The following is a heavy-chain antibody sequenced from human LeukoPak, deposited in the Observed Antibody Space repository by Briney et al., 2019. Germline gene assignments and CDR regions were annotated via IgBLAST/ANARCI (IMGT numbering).Heavy chain of an antibody. Sequence: GASVKVSCKASGYTXTSYGISWVRQAPGQGLEWMGWISAYNGNTNYAQKLQGRITMTTDASTSTAYMELTILRSDDTGVYYCARDRGAVAGNNWFDPWGQGTLVTVSS. CDR3: ARDRGAVAGNNWFDP. V-gene: IGHV1-18*01. CDR1: GYTXTSYG. CDR2: ISAYNGNT. J-gene: IGHJ5*02. D-gene: IGHD6-19*01.